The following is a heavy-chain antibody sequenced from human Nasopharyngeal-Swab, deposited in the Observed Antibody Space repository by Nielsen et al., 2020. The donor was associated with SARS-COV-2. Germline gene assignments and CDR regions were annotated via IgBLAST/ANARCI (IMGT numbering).Heavy chain of an antibody. CDR3: ARGSYGSGSYNYYYGMDV. V-gene: IGHV3-13*05. Sequence: GGSLRLSCAASGFTFSSYDMHWVRHATGKGLEWVSAIGTAGDPYYPGSVKGRFTISRENAKNSLYLQMNSLRAGDTAVYYCARGSYGSGSYNYYYGMDVWGQGTTVTVSS. J-gene: IGHJ6*02. CDR1: GFTFSSYD. CDR2: IGTAGDP. D-gene: IGHD3-10*01.